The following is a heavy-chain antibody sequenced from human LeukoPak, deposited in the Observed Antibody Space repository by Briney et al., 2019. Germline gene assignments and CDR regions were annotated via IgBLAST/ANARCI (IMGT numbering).Heavy chain of an antibody. Sequence: GGSLRLSCAASGFTFSSYWMSWVRQAPGKGLEWVANIKQDGSEKYYVDSVKGRFTLSRDNAKNSLFLQMNSLRAEDTAVYYCVKNSGWYCLDYWGQGTLVTVSS. V-gene: IGHV3-7*03. J-gene: IGHJ4*02. D-gene: IGHD6-13*01. CDR1: GFTFSSYW. CDR2: IKQDGSEK. CDR3: VKNSGWYCLDY.